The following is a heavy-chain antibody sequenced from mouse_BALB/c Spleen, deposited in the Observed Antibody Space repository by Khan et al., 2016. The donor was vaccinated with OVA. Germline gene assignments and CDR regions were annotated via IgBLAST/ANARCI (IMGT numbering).Heavy chain of an antibody. V-gene: IGHV1-9*01. Sequence: VQLQQSGAELMKPGASVKISCKATGYTFSSYWLEWVKQRPGHGLEWIGEILPGSGSRNYNENFKGKATFTADISSKTTYMQLSSLTSEDSAVYYGGRVNYGSRDYFDYWGQGTTLTVSS. CDR1: GYTFSSYW. CDR2: ILPGSGSR. J-gene: IGHJ2*01. D-gene: IGHD1-1*01. CDR3: GRVNYGSRDYFDY.